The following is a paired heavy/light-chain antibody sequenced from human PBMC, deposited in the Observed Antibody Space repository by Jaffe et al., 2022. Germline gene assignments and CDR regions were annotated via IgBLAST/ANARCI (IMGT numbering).Heavy chain of an antibody. J-gene: IGHJ4*02. CDR1: GFTFSSFA. D-gene: IGHD2-2*01. CDR3: VRDAVPGCY. Sequence: EVQVLESGGGLVQPGGSLRLSCAASGFTFSSFAMSWVRQAPGKGLEWVSGISGSGGSTYYADSVKGRFTISRDNSKNLLHVQMIGLRAEDTAVYYCVRDAVPGCYWGQGTLVTVSA. V-gene: IGHV3-23*01. CDR2: ISGSGGST.
Light chain of an antibody. CDR1: QSVSSY. CDR3: QQRSNWPRA. Sequence: EIVLTQSPATLSLSPGERATLSCRASQSVSSYLAWYQQKRGQAPRLLIYDASSRATGVPARFSASGSGTDFTLTISSLEPEDFAVYYCQQRSNWPRAFGQGTKVEIK. CDR2: DAS. V-gene: IGKV3-11*01. J-gene: IGKJ1*01.